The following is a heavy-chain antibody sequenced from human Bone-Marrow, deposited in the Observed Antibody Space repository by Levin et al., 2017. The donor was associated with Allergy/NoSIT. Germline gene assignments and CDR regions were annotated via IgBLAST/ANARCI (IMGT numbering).Heavy chain of an antibody. D-gene: IGHD2-21*01. J-gene: IGHJ6*02. CDR1: GFRFSDSY. Sequence: GGSLRLSCAASGFRFSDSYMNWVRQAPGRGLEWLSLITGGSDTIWYADSVRGRFTISRDNAGNSLHLQMNSLRPEDTAVYYCVRERPRDSASDVWGQGTTVIVSS. CDR3: VRERPRDSASDV. CDR2: ITGGSDTI. V-gene: IGHV3-11*01.